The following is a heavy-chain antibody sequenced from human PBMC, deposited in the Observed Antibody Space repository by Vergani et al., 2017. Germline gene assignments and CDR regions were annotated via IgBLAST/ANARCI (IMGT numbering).Heavy chain of an antibody. D-gene: IGHD2-15*01. CDR3: ARDWGSGGSWGGSVFAFDI. CDR2: INPNSGGT. CDR1: GYTFTGYY. J-gene: IGHJ3*02. V-gene: IGHV1-2*02. Sequence: QVQLVQSGAEVKKPGASVKVSCKASGYTFTGYYMHWVRQAPGQGLEWMGWINPNSGGTNYAQKFQGRVTMTRDTSISTAYMELSRLRSDDTAVYYGARDWGSGGSWGGSVFAFDIWGQGTMVTVSS.